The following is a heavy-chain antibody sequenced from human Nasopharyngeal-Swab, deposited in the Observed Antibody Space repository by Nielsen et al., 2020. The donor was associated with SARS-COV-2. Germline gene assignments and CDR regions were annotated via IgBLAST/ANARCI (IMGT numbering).Heavy chain of an antibody. V-gene: IGHV4-4*02. CDR2: IYHSGST. Sequence: SETLSLTCAVSSGSISSRNWWSWVRQPQGKGLEWIGEIYHSGSTNYNPSLKSRVTISVDQSKNQFSLKLSSVTAADTAVYYCARAGPPYCSGGSCYYFDYWGQGTLVTVSS. CDR3: ARAGPPYCSGGSCYYFDY. J-gene: IGHJ4*02. D-gene: IGHD2-15*01. CDR1: SGSISSRNW.